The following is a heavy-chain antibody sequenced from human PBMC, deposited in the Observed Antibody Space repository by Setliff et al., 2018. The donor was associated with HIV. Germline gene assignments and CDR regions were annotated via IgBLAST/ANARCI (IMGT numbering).Heavy chain of an antibody. CDR3: ARDWLPRVLRY. D-gene: IGHD5-12*01. CDR2: ISAFNGNT. J-gene: IGHJ4*02. CDR1: GYTFTNYG. Sequence: ASVKVSCKASGYTFTNYGISWVRQAPGQGLEWMGWISAFNGNTNYAQKLQGRVTMTTDTSTSTAYMELRSLRSDDTAVYYCARDWLPRVLRYWGQGTLVTVSS. V-gene: IGHV1-18*01.